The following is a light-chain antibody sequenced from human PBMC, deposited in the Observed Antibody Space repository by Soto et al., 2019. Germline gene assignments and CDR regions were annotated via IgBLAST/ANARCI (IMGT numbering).Light chain of an antibody. Sequence: EIVMPQSPVTLSVSPGERATLSCRASQSVSSSLAWYQQKPGQAPRLLIYGASTRATGIPARFSGSGSGTEFTLTISSLQSEDFAVYYCQQYNNWWTFGQGTKVDI. J-gene: IGKJ1*01. V-gene: IGKV3-15*01. CDR3: QQYNNWWT. CDR2: GAS. CDR1: QSVSSS.